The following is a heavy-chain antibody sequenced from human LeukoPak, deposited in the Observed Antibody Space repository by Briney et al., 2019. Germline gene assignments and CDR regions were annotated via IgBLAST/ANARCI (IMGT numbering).Heavy chain of an antibody. Sequence: GGSLRLSCAASQFTFRNYDMHWVRQAPGKGLDWVAFIRYDGNNKYYADSVKGRFTISRDNSKNMLYLQMNSLRADDTAVYYCAKDQAVAGHPLDYWGQGTLVTVSS. D-gene: IGHD6-19*01. CDR3: AKDQAVAGHPLDY. J-gene: IGHJ4*02. V-gene: IGHV3-30*02. CDR1: QFTFRNYD. CDR2: IRYDGNNK.